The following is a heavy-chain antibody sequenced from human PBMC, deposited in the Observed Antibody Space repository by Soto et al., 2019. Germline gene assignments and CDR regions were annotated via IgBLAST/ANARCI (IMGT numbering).Heavy chain of an antibody. Sequence: SETLSLTCAVYGGSFSGYYWSWIRQPPGKGLEWIGEINHSGSTNYNPSLKSRVPISVDTSKNQFSLKLSSVTAADTAVYYCAREGVDYDYVWGSYRDYWGQGTLVTVSS. CDR2: INHSGST. V-gene: IGHV4-34*01. CDR3: AREGVDYDYVWGSYRDY. CDR1: GGSFSGYY. D-gene: IGHD3-16*02. J-gene: IGHJ4*02.